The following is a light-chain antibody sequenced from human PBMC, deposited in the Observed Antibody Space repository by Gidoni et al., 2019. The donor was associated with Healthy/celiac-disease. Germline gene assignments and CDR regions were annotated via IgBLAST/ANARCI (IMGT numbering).Light chain of an antibody. CDR2: DAS. V-gene: IGKV3-11*01. CDR1: QCVSSY. J-gene: IGKJ4*01. Sequence: EIVLPQSPATLSLSPGERATLSCRASQCVSSYLAWYQQKPGQAPRLLIHDASNRATGIPARFSGSGSGTDFTLTISSLEPEDFAVYYCQQRSNWPLTFGGGTKVEIK. CDR3: QQRSNWPLT.